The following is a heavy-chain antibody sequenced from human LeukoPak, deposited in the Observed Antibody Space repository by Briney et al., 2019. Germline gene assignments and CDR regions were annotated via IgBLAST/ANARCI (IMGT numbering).Heavy chain of an antibody. D-gene: IGHD6-13*01. CDR1: GFTFINYG. CDR2: VNGSGGADAGST. Sequence: PGGTLRLSCAASGFTFINYGMSWVRQAPGKGLEWVSGVNGSGGADAGSTYYADSVKGRFTISRDNSKNTLYLQMNSLRAEDTAVYYCAKDITGSWSIDYWGQGTLVTVSS. V-gene: IGHV3-23*01. J-gene: IGHJ4*02. CDR3: AKDITGSWSIDY.